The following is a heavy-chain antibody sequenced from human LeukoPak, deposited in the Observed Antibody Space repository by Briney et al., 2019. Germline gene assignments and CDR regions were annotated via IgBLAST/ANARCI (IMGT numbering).Heavy chain of an antibody. CDR3: TRERDLSLYYFDY. J-gene: IGHJ4*02. CDR2: ISYDGNNK. V-gene: IGHV3-30*03. Sequence: GALRLSCAASGFTFDSYGMHWVRQAPGKGLEWVAVISYDGNNKYYANSVKGRFTISRDNSKNTLYLQMNSLRAEDTAVYYCTRERDLSLYYFDYWGQGTLVTVSS. CDR1: GFTFDSYG.